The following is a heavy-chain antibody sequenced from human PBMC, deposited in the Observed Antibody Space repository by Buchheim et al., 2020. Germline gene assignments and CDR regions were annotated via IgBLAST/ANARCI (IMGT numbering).Heavy chain of an antibody. CDR2: IYTSGST. D-gene: IGHD3-10*01. J-gene: IGHJ6*02. V-gene: IGHV4-61*02. CDR3: ARFGEPARGYYGMDV. CDR1: GGSISSGSYY. Sequence: QVQLQESGPGLVKPSQTLSLTCTVSGGSISSGSYYWSWIRQPAGKGLEWIGRIYTSGSTNYNPSLKSRVTISVDTSKNQFSLKLSSVTAADTAVYYCARFGEPARGYYGMDVWGQGTT.